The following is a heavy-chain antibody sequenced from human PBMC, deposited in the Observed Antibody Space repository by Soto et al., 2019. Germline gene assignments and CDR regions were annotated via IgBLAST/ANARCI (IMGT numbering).Heavy chain of an antibody. Sequence: QVKLVQSGAEVKKPGSSVKISCKASGDTFNNDAISWVRQAPGHGLEWMGGISLNFGRPKYAQKFQGRVTISADESTSTAYMELTGLRSDDTAVYFCSFHSDSNSYSRFDFWGQGTLVTVSS. D-gene: IGHD4-4*01. CDR2: ISLNFGRP. V-gene: IGHV1-69*01. CDR3: SFHSDSNSYSRFDF. J-gene: IGHJ4*02. CDR1: GDTFNNDA.